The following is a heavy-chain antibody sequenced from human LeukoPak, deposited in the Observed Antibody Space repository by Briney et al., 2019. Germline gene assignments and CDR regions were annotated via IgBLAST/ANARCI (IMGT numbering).Heavy chain of an antibody. V-gene: IGHV3-23*01. Sequence: GGSLRLSRAASGFTFSSYAMSWVRQAPGKGLEWVSAISGSGGSTYYADSVKGRFTISRDNSKNTLYLQMNSLRAEDTAVYYCAKSRSPTIFGVVLNYWGQGTLVTVSS. J-gene: IGHJ4*02. CDR2: ISGSGGST. CDR3: AKSRSPTIFGVVLNY. D-gene: IGHD3-3*01. CDR1: GFTFSSYA.